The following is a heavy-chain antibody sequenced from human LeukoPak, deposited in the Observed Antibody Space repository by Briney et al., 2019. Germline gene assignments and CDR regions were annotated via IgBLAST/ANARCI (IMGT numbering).Heavy chain of an antibody. V-gene: IGHV3-30-3*01. CDR1: GFTFSSYA. J-gene: IGHJ6*02. CDR2: ISYDGSNK. CDR3: ARDLPHYYYYYGMDV. Sequence: GGSLRLSCAASGFTFSSYAMHWVRQAPGKGLEWVAVISYDGSNKYYADSVKGRFTISRDNSKNTLYLQMNSLRAEDTAVYYCARDLPHYYYYYGMDVWGQGTTVTVSS.